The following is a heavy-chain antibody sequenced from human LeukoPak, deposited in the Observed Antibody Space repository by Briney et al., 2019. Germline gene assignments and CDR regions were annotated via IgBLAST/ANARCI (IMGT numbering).Heavy chain of an antibody. Sequence: PSETLSLTCTVSGGSISSSSYYWGWIRQPPGKGLEWEASIKEDGSEKDYVDSVKGRFTISRDNVKNSLYLQLNSLRAEDTAVYYCARVGLGVGSGRKASGFDPWGQGTLVTVSS. CDR3: ARVGLGVGSGRKASGFDP. CDR2: IKEDGSEK. CDR1: GGSISSSSYY. V-gene: IGHV3-7*01. J-gene: IGHJ5*02. D-gene: IGHD3-10*01.